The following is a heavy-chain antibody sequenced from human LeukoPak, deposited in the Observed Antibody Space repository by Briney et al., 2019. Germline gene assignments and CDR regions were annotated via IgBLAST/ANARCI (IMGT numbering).Heavy chain of an antibody. D-gene: IGHD5-18*01. Sequence: ASVKVSCKASGYTFSGYYMHWVRQAPGQGLEWMGWINPNSGGTNYAQKFQGRVTMTRDTSISTAYMELSRLRSDDTAVYYCARDGDGTQLQDWYMDVWGKGTTATVSS. CDR2: INPNSGGT. J-gene: IGHJ6*03. CDR3: ARDGDGTQLQDWYMDV. V-gene: IGHV1-2*02. CDR1: GYTFSGYY.